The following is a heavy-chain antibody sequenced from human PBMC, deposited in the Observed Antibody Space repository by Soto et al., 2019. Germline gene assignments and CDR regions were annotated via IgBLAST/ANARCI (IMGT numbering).Heavy chain of an antibody. CDR3: AKDQAPTIFGLVSSYFYHYGMDV. CDR1: GFNSYVYS. CDR2: ISWNSGKI. J-gene: IGHJ6*02. Sequence: QXLACRASGFNSYVYSMHWVLQAPGKGLEWVSGISWNSGKIGYADSVKGRFTISRDNAKNSLYLEMNSLRVEDSAVYYCAKDQAPTIFGLVSSYFYHYGMDVWGQGTTVTVSS. V-gene: IGHV3-9*02. D-gene: IGHD3-3*01.